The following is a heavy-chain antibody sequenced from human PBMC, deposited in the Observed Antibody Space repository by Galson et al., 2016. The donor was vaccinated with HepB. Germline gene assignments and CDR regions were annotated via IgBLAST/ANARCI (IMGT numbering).Heavy chain of an antibody. D-gene: IGHD3-10*01. CDR1: GYTFTGNH. CDR2: INPNSGGS. Sequence: SVKVSCKASGYTFTGNHVHWVRQAPGQGLEWMGWINPNSGGSNYAQQFQGRVTMARDTSIDTAYMELSGLRSDDTAVYLCARVSTHFGESYMGYYYMDVWDTGTTVTVSS. CDR3: ARVSTHFGESYMGYYYMDV. V-gene: IGHV1-2*02. J-gene: IGHJ6*03.